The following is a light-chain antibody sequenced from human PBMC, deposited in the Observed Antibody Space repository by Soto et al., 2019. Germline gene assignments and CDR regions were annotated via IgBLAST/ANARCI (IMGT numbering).Light chain of an antibody. CDR3: QQSDRTPYT. Sequence: DIQMTQSPSSLSASVGDRVTITCRASQTISTYLNWYQQKPGKAPRLLIYDASSLLSVVPSRFSGSGSETDFTLTIASLQPEDFSTYYCQQSDRTPYTFCQGTKVEI. V-gene: IGKV1-39*01. J-gene: IGKJ2*01. CDR1: QTISTY. CDR2: DAS.